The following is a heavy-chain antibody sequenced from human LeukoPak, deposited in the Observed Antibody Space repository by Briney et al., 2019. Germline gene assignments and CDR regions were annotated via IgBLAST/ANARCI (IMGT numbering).Heavy chain of an antibody. CDR3: ARERGVVVVVPAAMGY. CDR1: GYTFTGYY. V-gene: IGHV1-2*02. J-gene: IGHJ4*02. Sequence: ASVKVSCKASGYTFTGYYMHWVRQAPGQGLEWMGWINPNSGGTNYAQKFQGRVTMTRDTSISTAYMELSRLRSDDTAVYYCARERGVVVVVPAAMGYWGQGTLVTVSS. CDR2: INPNSGGT. D-gene: IGHD2-2*01.